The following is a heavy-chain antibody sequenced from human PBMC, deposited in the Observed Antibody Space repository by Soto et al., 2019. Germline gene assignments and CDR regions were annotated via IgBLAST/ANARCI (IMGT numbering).Heavy chain of an antibody. D-gene: IGHD6-19*01. CDR1: GYTFTGYY. J-gene: IGHJ6*02. V-gene: IGHV1-2*04. CDR3: ARGQWLVPHYYYYYGMDV. CDR2: INPNSGGT. Sequence: QVQLVQSGAEVKKPGASVKVSCKASGYTFTGYYMHWVRQAPGQGLEWMGWINPNSGGTNYAQKFQGWVTMTRDTSISTAYMELSRLRSDDTAVYYCARGQWLVPHYYYYYGMDVWGQGTTVTVSS.